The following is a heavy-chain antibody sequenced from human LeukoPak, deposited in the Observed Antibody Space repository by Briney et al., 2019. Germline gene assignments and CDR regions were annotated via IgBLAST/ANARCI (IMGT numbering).Heavy chain of an antibody. J-gene: IGHJ4*02. CDR3: AGDSSSWSLASVY. Sequence: SQTLSLTCTLSGGSISSGGYYWSWIRQHPGKGLEWIGYIYYSGSTYYHPSLKSRVTISVDTSKNQLSLKLSSVTAADTAVYYCAGDSSSWSLASVYWGQGTLVTVSS. V-gene: IGHV4-31*03. D-gene: IGHD6-13*01. CDR2: IYYSGST. CDR1: GGSISSGGYY.